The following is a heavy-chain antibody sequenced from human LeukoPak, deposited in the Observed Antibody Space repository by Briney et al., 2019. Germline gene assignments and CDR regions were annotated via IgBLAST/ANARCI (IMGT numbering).Heavy chain of an antibody. CDR2: IKQDGSEK. D-gene: IGHD3-22*01. CDR3: ANKGYYDGSGYYMYYFDH. Sequence: GGSLRLSCAASGFTSSSYWMSWVRQAPGKGLEWVANIKQDGSEKYYVDSVKGRFTISRDNAKNSLYLQMNSLRAEDTAVYYCANKGYYDGSGYYMYYFDHWGQGTLVTVSS. V-gene: IGHV3-7*03. J-gene: IGHJ4*02. CDR1: GFTSSSYW.